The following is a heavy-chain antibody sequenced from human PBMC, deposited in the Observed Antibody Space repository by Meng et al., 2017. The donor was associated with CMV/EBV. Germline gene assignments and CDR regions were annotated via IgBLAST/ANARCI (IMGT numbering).Heavy chain of an antibody. D-gene: IGHD7-27*01. V-gene: IGHV3-74*03. J-gene: IGHJ4*02. CDR1: GFTFSSYW. Sequence: EVQLVESGGGLGQPGGSLRLSCADSGFTFSSYWMHWVRQVPGEGLVWVSRINEDGSFTSYAGSVKGRFTISRDNAKNTLYLQMNTLRVDDSAVYYCGRDLTGERDQWGQGTLVTVSS. CDR3: GRDLTGERDQ. CDR2: INEDGSFT.